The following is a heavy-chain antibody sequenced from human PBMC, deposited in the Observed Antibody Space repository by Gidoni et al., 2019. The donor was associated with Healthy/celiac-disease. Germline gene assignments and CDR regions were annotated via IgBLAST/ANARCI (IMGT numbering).Heavy chain of an antibody. CDR3: ARVRNYYDSSGLVTPAALADY. Sequence: EVQLVESGGGLVKPGGSLRLSCAASGFPFSSYSMNWVRQAPGKGLEWVSSISSSSSYIYYADSVKGRFTISRDNAKNSLYLQMNSLRAEDTAVYYCARVRNYYDSSGLVTPAALADYWGQGTLVTVSS. D-gene: IGHD3-22*01. CDR2: ISSSSSYI. V-gene: IGHV3-21*01. J-gene: IGHJ4*02. CDR1: GFPFSSYS.